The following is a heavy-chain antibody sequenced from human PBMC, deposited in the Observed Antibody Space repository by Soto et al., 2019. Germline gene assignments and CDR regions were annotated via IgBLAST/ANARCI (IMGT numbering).Heavy chain of an antibody. CDR2: IYYSGST. V-gene: IGHV4-59*01. Sequence: PSETLSRTCTVSGGSISSYYWSWIRQPPGKGLEWIGYIYYSGSTNYNPSLKSRVTISVDTSKNQFSLKLSSVTAADTAVYYCAGGYSYDNWFDPWGQGTLVTVSS. CDR1: GGSISSYY. CDR3: AGGYSYDNWFDP. D-gene: IGHD5-18*01. J-gene: IGHJ5*02.